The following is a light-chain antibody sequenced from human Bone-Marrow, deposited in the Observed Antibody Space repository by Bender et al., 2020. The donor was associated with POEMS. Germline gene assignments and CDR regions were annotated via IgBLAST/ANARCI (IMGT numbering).Light chain of an antibody. CDR2: EAV. Sequence: QSALTQPPSASGSPGQSVTISCTGISGDVAVSWYQQHPGKAPKVIIYEAVRRPSGVPDRFSASKSDNTASLTVSGLQAEDEADYYCCSYAASSTFWVFGGGTKLTVL. J-gene: IGLJ3*02. V-gene: IGLV2-8*01. CDR1: SGDVAV. CDR3: CSYAASSTFWV.